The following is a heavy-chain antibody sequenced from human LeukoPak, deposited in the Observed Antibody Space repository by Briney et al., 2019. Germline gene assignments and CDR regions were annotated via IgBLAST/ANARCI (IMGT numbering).Heavy chain of an antibody. CDR3: ARGMVAYLRWPLGY. V-gene: IGHV4-34*01. D-gene: IGHD4-23*01. CDR1: GGSYSGYY. CDR2: INHSGST. J-gene: IGHJ4*02. Sequence: PSETLSLTCAVYGGSYSGYYWSWIRQPPGKGLEWIGEINHSGSTNYNPSLKSRVTISVDTSKNQFSLKLSSVTAADTAVYYCARGMVAYLRWPLGYWGQGTLVTVSS.